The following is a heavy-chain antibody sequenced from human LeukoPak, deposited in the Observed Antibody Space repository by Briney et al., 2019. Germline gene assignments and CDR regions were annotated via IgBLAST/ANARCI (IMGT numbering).Heavy chain of an antibody. CDR2: IRADETHE. D-gene: IGHD2-8*01. J-gene: IGHJ4*02. CDR1: GFILRDFG. Sequence: PGGSLRLSCVASGFILRDFGMHWVRQAPGKGLEWLAFIRADETHEFYADSVMGRFSISRDISTNTLFLQMDSLTVDDTAVYYCVKDNPVCDFWGQGTLVTVSS. V-gene: IGHV3-30*02. CDR3: VKDNPVCDF.